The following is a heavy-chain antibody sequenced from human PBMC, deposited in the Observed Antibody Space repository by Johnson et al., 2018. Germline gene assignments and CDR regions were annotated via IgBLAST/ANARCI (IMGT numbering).Heavy chain of an antibody. CDR3: ARGRKTMATFGGVPLFDY. Sequence: QVQLQESGPGLLKXSETLSLXCGVYGGSFSTNYWSWTRQPPGKGLEWFGEVNNRGSTKSNPSLKSRVPLSGDTSKNHFSLKLSPVTAADPAVYYWARGRKTMATFGGVPLFDYWGQGTLVTVSS. CDR2: VNNRGST. CDR1: GGSFSTNY. J-gene: IGHJ4*02. D-gene: IGHD3-16*01. V-gene: IGHV4-34*10.